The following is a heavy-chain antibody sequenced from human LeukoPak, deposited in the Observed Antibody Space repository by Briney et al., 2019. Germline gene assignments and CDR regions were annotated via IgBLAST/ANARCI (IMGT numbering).Heavy chain of an antibody. Sequence: NPSETLSLTCAVYGGSFSGYYWSWIRQPPGKGLEWIGEINHSGSTNYNPSLKSRVTISVDTSKNQFSLKLSSVTAADTAVYYCASQTPRRLPIAVADYFDYWGQGTLVTVSS. D-gene: IGHD6-19*01. V-gene: IGHV4-34*01. CDR2: INHSGST. J-gene: IGHJ4*02. CDR1: GGSFSGYY. CDR3: ASQTPRRLPIAVADYFDY.